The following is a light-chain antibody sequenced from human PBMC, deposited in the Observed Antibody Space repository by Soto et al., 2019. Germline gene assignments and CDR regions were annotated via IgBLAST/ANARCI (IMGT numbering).Light chain of an antibody. V-gene: IGKV3-20*01. CDR1: QSVSSAY. CDR3: QQYGSSPPSVT. CDR2: GAC. J-gene: IGKJ5*01. Sequence: EIVLPQSPDTLSLSPGERVTFSCRPSQSVSSAYLAWYQQKRGQAPRLLIYGACNRATGIPDRFSGGGSGTDFTLTISRLEPEDFAVYYCQQYGSSPPSVTFGQGTRLEIK.